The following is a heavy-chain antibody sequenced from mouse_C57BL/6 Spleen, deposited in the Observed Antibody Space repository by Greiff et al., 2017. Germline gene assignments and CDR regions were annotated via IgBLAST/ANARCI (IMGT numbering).Heavy chain of an antibody. CDR2: ISSGSSAI. V-gene: IGHV5-17*01. D-gene: IGHD1-1*01. CDR3: ARTCDYYGSSEDAMDY. Sequence: EVMLVESGGGLVKPGGSLRLSCAASGFTFSDYGMHWVRQAPEKGLEWVAYISSGSSAIYYADTVKGRCTISRDNAKTTLFLQMTSLRSEDTAMYYRARTCDYYGSSEDAMDYWGQGTSVTVSS. J-gene: IGHJ4*01. CDR1: GFTFSDYG.